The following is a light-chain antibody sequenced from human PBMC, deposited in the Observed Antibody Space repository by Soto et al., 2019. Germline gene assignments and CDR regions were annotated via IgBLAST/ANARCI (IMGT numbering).Light chain of an antibody. CDR3: QQYGSSPRT. CDR1: QSVSSSY. CDR2: GAS. J-gene: IGKJ5*01. V-gene: IGKV3-20*01. Sequence: ILLTQSPGTLSLSPGERATLSCRASQSVSSSYLAWYQQKPGQAPRLLVYGASSRGTGIPDRFSGSGSGTDFTLTISRLEPEDFAVYYCQQYGSSPRTFGQGTRLEIK.